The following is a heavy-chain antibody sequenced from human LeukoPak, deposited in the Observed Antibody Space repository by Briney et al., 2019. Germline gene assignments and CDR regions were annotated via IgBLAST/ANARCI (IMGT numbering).Heavy chain of an antibody. CDR2: IHHSGSI. CDR1: GLTFNKYW. D-gene: IGHD3-10*01. Sequence: GSLRLSCEASGLTFNKYWMTWVRQPPGKGLEWIAEIHHSGSINYNPSLKSRVTISVDKAKNQFSLNLNSVTAADTAVYYCARGGDRSFDYWGQGTLVTVSS. CDR3: ARGGDRSFDY. J-gene: IGHJ4*02. V-gene: IGHV4-4*02.